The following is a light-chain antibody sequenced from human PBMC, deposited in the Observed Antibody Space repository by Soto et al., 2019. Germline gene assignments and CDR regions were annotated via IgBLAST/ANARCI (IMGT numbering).Light chain of an antibody. CDR2: HVT. V-gene: IGLV2-14*03. J-gene: IGLJ1*01. Sequence: QSVLTQPASVSGSPGQSITISCTGTSSDIGHYDYVSWYHQHPGKAPKLMLYHVTYRPSGVSNRYSGSKSGNSASLTISGLQADDEADYYCCSLTTSHTYVFGSGTKVTVL. CDR3: CSLTTSHTYV. CDR1: SSDIGHYDY.